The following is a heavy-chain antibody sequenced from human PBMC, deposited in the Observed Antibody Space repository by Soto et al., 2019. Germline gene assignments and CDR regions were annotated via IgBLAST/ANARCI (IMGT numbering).Heavy chain of an antibody. D-gene: IGHD5-18*01. J-gene: IGHJ6*02. V-gene: IGHV1-69*01. Sequence: QVQLVQSGAEVQKPGSSVKVSCKASGGTFSSYAISWVRQAPGQGLEWMGGIIPIFGTANYAQKFQGRVTITADETTSTDYMELSSLRSEDTAVYYCARGYSYGPEYYYYYGMDVWGQGTPVTVSS. CDR1: GGTFSSYA. CDR3: ARGYSYGPEYYYYYGMDV. CDR2: IIPIFGTA.